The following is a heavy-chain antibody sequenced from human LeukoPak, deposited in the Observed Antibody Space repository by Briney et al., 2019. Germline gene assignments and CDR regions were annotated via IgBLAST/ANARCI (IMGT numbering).Heavy chain of an antibody. V-gene: IGHV3-7*01. J-gene: IGHJ4*02. CDR2: IDKHGSGK. Sequence: AGGSLRLSCVASGFTFNTSWVTWVRQAPGKGLEWVANIDKHGSGKYYVDSVKGRFAISRDYASNSVFLQMDSLRAEDTSVYYCARDAGWGYYDLWGQGTPVTVSS. D-gene: IGHD1-26*01. CDR1: GFTFNTSW. CDR3: ARDAGWGYYDL.